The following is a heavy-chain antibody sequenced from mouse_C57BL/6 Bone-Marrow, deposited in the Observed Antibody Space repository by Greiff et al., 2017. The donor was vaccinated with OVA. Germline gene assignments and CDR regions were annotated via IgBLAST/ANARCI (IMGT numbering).Heavy chain of an antibody. V-gene: IGHV1-63*01. J-gene: IGHJ4*01. CDR1: GYTFTNYW. CDR3: ARCRYDGADY. D-gene: IGHD2-12*01. Sequence: VQLVESGAELVRPGTSVKMSCKASGYTFTNYWIGWAKQRPGHGLEWIGDIYPGGGYTNYNEKFKGKATLTADKSSSTAYMQFSSLTSEDSAIYYCARCRYDGADYWGQGTSVTVSS. CDR2: IYPGGGYT.